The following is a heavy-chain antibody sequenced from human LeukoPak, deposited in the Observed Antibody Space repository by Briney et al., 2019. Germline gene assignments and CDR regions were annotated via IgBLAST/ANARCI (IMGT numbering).Heavy chain of an antibody. CDR1: GGTLSSYA. CDR3: ARSTATRITSSGTTVDY. D-gene: IGHD1-7*01. V-gene: IGHV1-69*04. Sequence: ASVKVSCKASGGTLSSYAISWVRQAPGQGLEWMGRIIPILGIANYAQKFQGRVTITADKSTSTAYMELSSLRSEDTAVYYCARSTATRITSSGTTVDYWGQGTLVTVSS. J-gene: IGHJ4*02. CDR2: IIPILGIA.